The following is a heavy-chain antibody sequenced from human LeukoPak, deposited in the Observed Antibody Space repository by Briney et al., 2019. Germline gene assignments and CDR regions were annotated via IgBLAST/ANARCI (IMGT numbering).Heavy chain of an antibody. CDR3: ARVSCTGGSCYGPFDY. Sequence: GGSLRLSCAASGFTFSSSGMHWVRQAPGKGLEWVAVIWPDGSKEYYADSVKGRFSISRDNSRNTVYVQMNSLRAEDTAIYYCARVSCTGGSCYGPFDYWGQGTLVTVSS. D-gene: IGHD2-15*01. CDR1: GFTFSSSG. CDR2: IWPDGSKE. J-gene: IGHJ4*02. V-gene: IGHV3-33*01.